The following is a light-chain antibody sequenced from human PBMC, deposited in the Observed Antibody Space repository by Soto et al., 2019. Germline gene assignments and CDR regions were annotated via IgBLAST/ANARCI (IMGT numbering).Light chain of an antibody. J-gene: IGKJ4*01. CDR3: QQRSNWPRTT. CDR1: HSVSGY. V-gene: IGKV3-11*01. Sequence: DIVLTQSPVTLSLYPGERATLSCRASHSVSGYLVWYQPKPGQAPRLLIYDASNRATGIPARFSGSGSGTDFTLTISSLEPEDFAVYYCQQRSNWPRTTFGGGTKVDI. CDR2: DAS.